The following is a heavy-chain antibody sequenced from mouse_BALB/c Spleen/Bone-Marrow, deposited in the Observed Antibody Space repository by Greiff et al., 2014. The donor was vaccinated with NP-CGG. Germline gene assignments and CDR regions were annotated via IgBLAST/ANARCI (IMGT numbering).Heavy chain of an antibody. CDR1: GFNIKDTH. CDR3: ASYDGSRFAY. J-gene: IGHJ3*01. Sequence: ESGAELVKPGTSVKLSCTASGFNIKDTHLHWAQQRPEQGLEWIGRFDPTNGNPKYDPKFQGKATITVDTSSNTAYLQLSSLTSEDTAVYYCASYDGSRFAYWGQGTLVTVSA. D-gene: IGHD2-3*01. CDR2: FDPTNGNP. V-gene: IGHV14-3*02.